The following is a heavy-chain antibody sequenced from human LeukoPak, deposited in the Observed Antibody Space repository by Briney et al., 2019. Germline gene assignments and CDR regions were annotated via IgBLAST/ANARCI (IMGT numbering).Heavy chain of an antibody. D-gene: IGHD1-26*01. Sequence: SETLSLTCTVSGGSTSSSSYYWGWIRQPPGKGLEWIGSIYYSGSTYYNPSLKSRVTISVDTSKNQFSLKLSSVTAADTAVYYCAREGYSGSYYSFDYWGQGTLVTVSS. CDR3: AREGYSGSYYSFDY. V-gene: IGHV4-39*07. CDR2: IYYSGST. CDR1: GGSTSSSSYY. J-gene: IGHJ4*02.